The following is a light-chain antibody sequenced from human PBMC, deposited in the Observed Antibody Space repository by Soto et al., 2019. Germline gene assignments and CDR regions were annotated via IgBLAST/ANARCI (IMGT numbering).Light chain of an antibody. CDR2: DVN. J-gene: IGLJ2*01. CDR1: SSDVGGYNY. V-gene: IGLV2-14*01. CDR3: SSYTSIITVV. Sequence: QSALTQPASVSGSPGQSITISCTGTSSDVGGYNYVSWYQHHPGKAPKLLIYDVNNRPSGVSDRFSGSKSGNTASLTISGIQTEDEADYYCSSYTSIITVVFGGGTKLTVL.